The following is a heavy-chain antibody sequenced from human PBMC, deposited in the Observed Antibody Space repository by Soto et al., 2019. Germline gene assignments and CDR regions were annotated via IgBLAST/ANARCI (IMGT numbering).Heavy chain of an antibody. Sequence: SETLSLTCIVSGGSVSSSNWWSWVRQPPGKGLEWIGEIYHSGSTTYNPSLKSRATISVDKSENQFSLKLSSVTAADTAVYYCALLEWLFDGMDVWGQGTTVTVSS. CDR2: IYHSGST. V-gene: IGHV4-4*02. CDR3: ALLEWLFDGMDV. D-gene: IGHD3-3*01. CDR1: GGSVSSSNW. J-gene: IGHJ6*02.